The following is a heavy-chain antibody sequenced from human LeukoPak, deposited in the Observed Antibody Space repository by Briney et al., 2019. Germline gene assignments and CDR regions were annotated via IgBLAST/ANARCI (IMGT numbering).Heavy chain of an antibody. J-gene: IGHJ4*02. V-gene: IGHV3-7*04. CDR2: IRPDGSEK. D-gene: IGHD3-22*01. Sequence: GGSLRLSCAASGFTFSSYSMNWVRQAPGRGLEWVANIRPDGSEKYYVDSVRGRFTISRDNAKNSLYLQMNSLRAEDMAVYYCARPNGYSSGSYYDLTWDYWGQGTLVTVPS. CDR1: GFTFSSYS. CDR3: ARPNGYSSGSYYDLTWDY.